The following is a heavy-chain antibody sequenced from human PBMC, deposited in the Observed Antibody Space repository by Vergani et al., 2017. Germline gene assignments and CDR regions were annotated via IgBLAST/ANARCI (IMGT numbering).Heavy chain of an antibody. CDR1: GASINNEFYY. D-gene: IGHD4-23*01. CDR3: AIDNKQLRPGAFAL. J-gene: IGHJ3*01. Sequence: QVQLQESGPGLVKPSQTLSLTCTGSGASINNEFYYWHWIRQPAGKGLEWIGRIYVSGITDYNSSLQRRVSMSVHTSQNQFSLTLPSVTAADTAVYYCAIDNKQLRPGAFALWGQGTMVTVS. CDR2: IYVSGIT. V-gene: IGHV4-61*02.